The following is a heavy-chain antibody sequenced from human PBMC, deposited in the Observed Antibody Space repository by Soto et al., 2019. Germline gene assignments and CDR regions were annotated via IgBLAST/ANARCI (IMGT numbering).Heavy chain of an antibody. J-gene: IGHJ4*02. CDR3: ARGGGPYVWFNEF. CDR1: GGLFSSFA. CDR2: IIPVFGTT. Sequence: QAQLVQSGAEVKKPGSSVKVSCKDSGGLFSSFAIRWVRKAPGQGLEWMGGIIPVFGTTNYAQKLQGRVTITADESTNTAYMELSSLTSDDTDMYYCARGGGPYVWFNEFWGQGTQVTVSS. D-gene: IGHD3-16*01. V-gene: IGHV1-69*01.